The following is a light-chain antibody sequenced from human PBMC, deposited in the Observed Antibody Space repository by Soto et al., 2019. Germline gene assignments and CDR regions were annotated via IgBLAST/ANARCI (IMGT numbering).Light chain of an antibody. Sequence: QSVLTQPPSASGTPGQRVTISCSGSSSNIGSNTVNWYQQIPGTAPKLLIYSTDQRPSGVPDRFSGSKSGTSASLAISGLQSEDAADYYCAAWDDNLNGPVFGGGTQLTVL. V-gene: IGLV1-44*01. J-gene: IGLJ7*01. CDR2: STD. CDR1: SSNIGSNT. CDR3: AAWDDNLNGPV.